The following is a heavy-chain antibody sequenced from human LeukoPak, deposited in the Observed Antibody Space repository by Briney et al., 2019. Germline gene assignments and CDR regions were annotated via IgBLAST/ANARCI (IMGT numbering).Heavy chain of an antibody. CDR1: GGSISDTSYY. V-gene: IGHV4-39*01. CDR3: ARRVYSSGWYVFDY. J-gene: IGHJ4*02. D-gene: IGHD6-19*01. CDR2: IYYSGST. Sequence: SETLSLTCNVSGGSISDTSYYWGWIRQPPGKGLEWIGSIYYSGSTYYNPSLKSRVTISVDTSKNQFSLKLSSVTAADTAVYYCARRVYSSGWYVFDYWGQGTLVTVSS.